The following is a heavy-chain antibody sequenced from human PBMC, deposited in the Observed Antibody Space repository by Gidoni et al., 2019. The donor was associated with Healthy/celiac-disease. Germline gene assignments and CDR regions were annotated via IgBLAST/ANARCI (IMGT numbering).Heavy chain of an antibody. D-gene: IGHD5-18*01. J-gene: IGHJ6*02. CDR2: ISWNSGSI. CDR1: GFTFDDYA. CDR3: AKEYSYGPQDYYYGMDV. V-gene: IGHV3-9*01. Sequence: EVQLVESGGGLVQPGRSLRLSCAASGFTFDDYAMHWVRQAPGKGLEWVSGISWNSGSIGYADSVKGRFTISRDNAKNSLYLQMNSLRAEDTALYYCAKEYSYGPQDYYYGMDVWGQGTTVTVSS.